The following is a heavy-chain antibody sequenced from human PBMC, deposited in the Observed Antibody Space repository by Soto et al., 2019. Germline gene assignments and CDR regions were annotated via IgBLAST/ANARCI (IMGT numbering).Heavy chain of an antibody. V-gene: IGHV1-18*01. CDR3: ARDSPPIAS. CDR2: ISAYNGNT. J-gene: IGHJ5*01. D-gene: IGHD6-13*01. CDR1: GYTFTSYY. Sequence: QVQLVQSGDEVKKPGASVKVSCKSSGYTFTSYYISWVRQAPGLGLEWMGWISAYNGNTNYPQQLQGRVTMTTATYSSTAYMYLRSLRSDDTAVYYCARDSPPIASWGHGTLVTVSS.